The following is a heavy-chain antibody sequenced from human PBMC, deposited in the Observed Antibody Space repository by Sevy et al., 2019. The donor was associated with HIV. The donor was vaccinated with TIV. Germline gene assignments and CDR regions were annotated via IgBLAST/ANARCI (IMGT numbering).Heavy chain of an antibody. D-gene: IGHD3-10*01. CDR3: ARAPITMGRGVYFDY. Sequence: GGSLRLSCAASGFTFSSYSMNWVRQAPGKGLEWVSSISSSSYIYYADSVKGRFTISRDNAKNSLYLQMNSLRAEDTAVYYCARAPITMGRGVYFDYWGQGTLVTVSS. V-gene: IGHV3-21*01. J-gene: IGHJ4*02. CDR2: ISSSSYI. CDR1: GFTFSSYS.